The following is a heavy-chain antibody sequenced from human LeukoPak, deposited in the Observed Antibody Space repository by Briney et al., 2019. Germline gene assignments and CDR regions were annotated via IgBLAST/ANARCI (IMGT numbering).Heavy chain of an antibody. CDR2: ISYDGGNK. D-gene: IGHD2-15*01. J-gene: IGHJ1*01. CDR3: ARPYCSGGSCWGYFQH. V-gene: IGHV3-30*04. Sequence: GRSLRLSCAASGFTFSSYAMHWVRQAPGKGLEWVAVISYDGGNKYYADSVKGRFTISRDNSKNTLYLQMNSLRAEDTAVYYCARPYCSGGSCWGYFQHWGQGTLVTVSS. CDR1: GFTFSSYA.